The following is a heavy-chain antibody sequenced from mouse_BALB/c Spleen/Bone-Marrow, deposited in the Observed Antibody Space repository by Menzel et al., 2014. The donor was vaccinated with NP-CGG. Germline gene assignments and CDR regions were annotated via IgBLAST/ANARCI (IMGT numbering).Heavy chain of an antibody. CDR3: ARGIITLYYYTMDY. J-gene: IGHJ4*01. D-gene: IGHD1-2*01. Sequence: VQLQQSGPELVKPGASVKISCKASGYTFTDYNMHWVKQSHGKSLEWIGYIYPNNGGTGYNQKFKNKATLTEVNSSSTAYMELRGLTSEDSAVYYCARGIITLYYYTMDYWGQGTSVTVSS. CDR1: GYTFTDYN. CDR2: IYPNNGGT. V-gene: IGHV1S29*02.